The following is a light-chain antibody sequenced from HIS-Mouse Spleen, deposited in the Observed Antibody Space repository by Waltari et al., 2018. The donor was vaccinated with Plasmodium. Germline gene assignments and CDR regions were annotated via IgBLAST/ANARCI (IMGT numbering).Light chain of an antibody. CDR2: GAS. CDR1: QSVSSN. J-gene: IGKJ3*01. CDR3: QQYNNWSFT. Sequence: EIVMTQSPATLSVSPGERATPSCRASQSVSSNSAWYQQKPGQAPRLLIYGASTRATGIPARFMGSGSGTEFTLTISSLQSEDFAVYYCQQYNNWSFTFGPGTKVDIK. V-gene: IGKV3-15*01.